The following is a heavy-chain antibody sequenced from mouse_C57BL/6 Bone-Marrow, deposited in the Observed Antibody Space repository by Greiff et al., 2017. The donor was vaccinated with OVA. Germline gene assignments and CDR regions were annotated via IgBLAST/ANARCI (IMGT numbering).Heavy chain of an antibody. CDR1: GYTFTDYE. Sequence: QVHVKQSGAELVRPGASVTLSCKASGYTFTDYEMHWVKQTPVHGLEWIGAIDPETGGTAYNQKFKGKAILTADKSSSTAYMELRSLTSEDSAVYYCTRRGDYAWFAYWGQGTLVTVSA. CDR2: IDPETGGT. J-gene: IGHJ3*01. CDR3: TRRGDYAWFAY. D-gene: IGHD2-4*01. V-gene: IGHV1-15*01.